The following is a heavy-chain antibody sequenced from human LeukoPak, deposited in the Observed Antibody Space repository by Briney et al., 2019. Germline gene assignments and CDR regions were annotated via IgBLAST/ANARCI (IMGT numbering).Heavy chain of an antibody. CDR3: AREAGGSYPYYYYYGMDV. Sequence: SVKVSCKASGGTFSSYAISWVRQAPGQGLEWMGGIIPIFGTANYAQKFQGRVTITADESTSTAYMELSSLRSEDTAVYYCAREAGGSYPYYYYYGMDVWGQGTTVTVSS. J-gene: IGHJ6*02. CDR1: GGTFSSYA. D-gene: IGHD1-26*01. CDR2: IIPIFGTA. V-gene: IGHV1-69*13.